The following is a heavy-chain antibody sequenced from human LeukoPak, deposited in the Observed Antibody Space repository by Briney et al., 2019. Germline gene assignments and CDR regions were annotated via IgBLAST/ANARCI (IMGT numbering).Heavy chain of an antibody. Sequence: PGESLRLSCVGSGFTVSNHQMKWVRQAPGEGMEWVVNIKQDGGHKHYVASVKVPFTISRDNAKNSLYLQMTSLRVEDTAIYYCARWNYVSGVWALHCWGQGTLVTVSS. V-gene: IGHV3-7*05. CDR3: ARWNYVSGVWALHC. CDR1: GFTVSNHQ. J-gene: IGHJ4*02. D-gene: IGHD3-10*01. CDR2: IKQDGGHK.